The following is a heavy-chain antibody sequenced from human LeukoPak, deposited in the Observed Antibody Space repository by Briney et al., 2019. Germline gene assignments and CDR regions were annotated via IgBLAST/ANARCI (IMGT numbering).Heavy chain of an antibody. D-gene: IGHD2-2*01. CDR1: GFTFSSYS. CDR2: ISSSSSTI. V-gene: IGHV3-48*01. CDR3: ARGTIIVVVPAAYNWFDP. Sequence: PGGSLRLSCAASGFTFSSYSMNWVRQAPGKGLEWVSYISSSSSTIYYADSVKGRFTISRDNAKHSLYLQMNSLRAEDTAVYYCARGTIIVVVPAAYNWFDPWGQGTLVTVSS. J-gene: IGHJ5*02.